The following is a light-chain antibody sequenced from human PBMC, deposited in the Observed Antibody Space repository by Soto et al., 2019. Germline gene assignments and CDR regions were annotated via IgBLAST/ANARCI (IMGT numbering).Light chain of an antibody. CDR3: QQGSSFPWT. CDR1: QDVDSW. CDR2: AAS. V-gene: IGKV1-12*01. Sequence: DIQMTQSPSSVSASVGDRVTITCRASQDVDSWLAWYQQKPGKAPKLLIDAASNLQSGVPSRFTGSGSGTDFTVTISSLQPEDFASYYCQQGSSFPWTFGQGTKVDIK. J-gene: IGKJ1*01.